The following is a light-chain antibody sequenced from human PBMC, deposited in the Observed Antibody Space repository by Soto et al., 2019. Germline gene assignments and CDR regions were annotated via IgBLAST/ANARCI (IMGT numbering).Light chain of an antibody. V-gene: IGLV1-47*01. CDR3: AAWDDSLSGVV. CDR1: SSNIGSNY. J-gene: IGLJ3*02. CDR2: RND. Sequence: QSVLTQPPSASGTPGQRVTISCSGSSSNIGSNYVYCYQQLPGTAPKLLIYRNDQRPSGVPDRFSGSKSVTSASLAISGLRSDDEADYYCAAWDDSLSGVVFGGGTKLTVL.